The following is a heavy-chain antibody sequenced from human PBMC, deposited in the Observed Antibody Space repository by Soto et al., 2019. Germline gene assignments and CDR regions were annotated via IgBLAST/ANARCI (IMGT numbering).Heavy chain of an antibody. D-gene: IGHD3-22*01. CDR3: TTGFIDIHYYDSSGYSTEYGMDV. CDR1: GLTFSNAW. V-gene: IGHV3-15*01. J-gene: IGHJ6*02. CDR2: IKSKTDGGTT. Sequence: GGSLRLSCAASGLTFSNAWMSWVRQAPGKGLEWVGRIKSKTDGGTTDYAAPVKGRFTISRDDSKNTLYPQMNSLKTEDTAVYYCTTGFIDIHYYDSSGYSTEYGMDVWGQGTTVTVSS.